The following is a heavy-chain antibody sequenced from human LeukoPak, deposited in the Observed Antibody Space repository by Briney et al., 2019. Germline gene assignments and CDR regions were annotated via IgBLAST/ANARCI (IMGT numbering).Heavy chain of an antibody. V-gene: IGHV3-74*03. CDR3: ATVFKGSSLQDY. Sequence: GGSLRLSCEVSGFTITNHWMYWVRHAPGRGLVWVSRIKSDERSTAYADSVKGRFTISRDNAKNTLYLQMNSLRAEDTAVYYCATVFKGSSLQDYWGQGTLVTVSS. J-gene: IGHJ4*02. CDR2: IKSDERST. CDR1: GFTITNHW. D-gene: IGHD1-26*01.